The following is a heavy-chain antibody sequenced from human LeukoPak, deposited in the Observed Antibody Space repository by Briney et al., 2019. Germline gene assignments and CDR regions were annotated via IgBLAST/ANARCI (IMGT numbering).Heavy chain of an antibody. CDR3: AKWPSGYYCSSTSCYLDY. J-gene: IGHJ4*02. Sequence: GGSLRLSCAASGFTFSSYAMSWVRQAPGKGLEWVSAISGSGGSTYYADSVKGRFTISRDNPKNTLYLQMNSLRAEDTAVYYCAKWPSGYYCSSTSCYLDYWGQGTLVTVSS. D-gene: IGHD2-2*01. CDR2: ISGSGGST. CDR1: GFTFSSYA. V-gene: IGHV3-23*01.